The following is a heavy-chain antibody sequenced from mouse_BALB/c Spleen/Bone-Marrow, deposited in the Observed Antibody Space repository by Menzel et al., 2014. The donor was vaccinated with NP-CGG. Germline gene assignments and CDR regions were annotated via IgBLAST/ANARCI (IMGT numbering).Heavy chain of an antibody. J-gene: IGHJ1*01. CDR3: ARYYYGSSYWYFDV. CDR1: GDSITSGY. Sequence: EVKVEESGPSLVKPSQTLSLTCSVTGDSITSGYWNWIRKFPGNKLEYMGYISYSGSTYYNPSLKSRTSITRDTSKNXYYLQLNSVTTEDTATYYCARYYYGSSYWYFDVWGAGTTVTVSS. D-gene: IGHD1-1*01. V-gene: IGHV3-8*02. CDR2: ISYSGST.